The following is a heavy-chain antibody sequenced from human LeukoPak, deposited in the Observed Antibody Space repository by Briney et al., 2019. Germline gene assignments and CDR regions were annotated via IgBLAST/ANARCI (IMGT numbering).Heavy chain of an antibody. Sequence: PSETLSLTCTVSGGSISSYYWSWIRQPPGKGLEWIGYIYYSGSTNYNPSLKSRVTISVDTSKNQFSLKLSSVTAADTAVYYCATRHLVGAYSSGWGPSYWGQGTLVTVSS. CDR3: ATRHLVGAYSSGWGPSY. J-gene: IGHJ4*02. V-gene: IGHV4-59*01. D-gene: IGHD6-19*01. CDR1: GGSISSYY. CDR2: IYYSGST.